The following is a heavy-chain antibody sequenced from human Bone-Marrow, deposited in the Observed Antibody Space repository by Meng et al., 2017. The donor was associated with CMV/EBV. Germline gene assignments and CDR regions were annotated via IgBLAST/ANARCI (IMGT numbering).Heavy chain of an antibody. Sequence: SVKVSCKASGFTFTSAAVQWVRQARGQRLEWIGWIVVGSGNTNYAQKFQERVTITRNISTSTAYMELSSLRTEGTAVYYCAAHPLGLWGQGTMVTVSS. J-gene: IGHJ3*01. CDR1: GFTFTSAA. V-gene: IGHV1-58*01. D-gene: IGHD3-16*01. CDR2: IVVGSGNT. CDR3: AAHPLGL.